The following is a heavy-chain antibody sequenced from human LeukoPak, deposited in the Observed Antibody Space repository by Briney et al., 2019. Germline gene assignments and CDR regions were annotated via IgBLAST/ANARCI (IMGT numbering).Heavy chain of an antibody. Sequence: GGSLRLSCAASGFTFSSYGMHWVRQAPGKGLEWVAVISYDGSNKYYADSVKGRLTISRGNSKNALYLQMNSLRAEDTAVYYCAKGLGYSYGRFDYWGQGTLVTVSS. CDR2: ISYDGSNK. CDR3: AKGLGYSYGRFDY. CDR1: GFTFSSYG. V-gene: IGHV3-30*18. D-gene: IGHD5-18*01. J-gene: IGHJ4*02.